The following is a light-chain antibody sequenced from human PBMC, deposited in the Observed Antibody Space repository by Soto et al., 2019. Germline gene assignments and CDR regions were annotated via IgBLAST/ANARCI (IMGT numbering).Light chain of an antibody. CDR1: QSVRSNF. V-gene: IGKV3-20*01. Sequence: EIVLTQSPGTLSLSPGERATLSCRASQSVRSNFLAWYQQKPGQARRLLIYGASNRATGIPDRFSDSGSGTDFTLTITRLEPEDFAMYYCQRYDSLRTFGQGTKVDIK. CDR3: QRYDSLRT. J-gene: IGKJ1*01. CDR2: GAS.